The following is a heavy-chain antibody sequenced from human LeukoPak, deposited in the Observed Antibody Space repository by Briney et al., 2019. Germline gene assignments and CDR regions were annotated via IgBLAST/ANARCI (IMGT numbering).Heavy chain of an antibody. CDR1: GFTFSSYS. CDR2: ITSSSSFI. Sequence: GGSLRLSCAASGFTFSSYSMNWVRQAPPPPLDPPSPITSSSSFIYYADSVKGRFTISRDNAKNSLYLQMNSLRAEDTAVYYCARDGEEFDDYVWGSYRPNYFDYWGQGTLVTVSS. V-gene: IGHV3-21*01. J-gene: IGHJ4*02. CDR3: ARDGEEFDDYVWGSYRPNYFDY. D-gene: IGHD3-16*02.